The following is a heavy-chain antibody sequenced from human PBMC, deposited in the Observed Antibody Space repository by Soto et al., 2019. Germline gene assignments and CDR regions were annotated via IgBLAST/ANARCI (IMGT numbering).Heavy chain of an antibody. CDR3: AKDRGYYYDSSGYYGGFDP. D-gene: IGHD3-22*01. Sequence: GGSVRLSCAASGFTFSSYAMSWVRQAPGKGLAWVSAISVSGGSTYYADSVKGRFTISRDNSKNTLYLQMNSLRAEDTAVYYCAKDRGYYYDSSGYYGGFDPWGQGTLVTVSS. V-gene: IGHV3-23*01. CDR1: GFTFSSYA. J-gene: IGHJ5*02. CDR2: ISVSGGST.